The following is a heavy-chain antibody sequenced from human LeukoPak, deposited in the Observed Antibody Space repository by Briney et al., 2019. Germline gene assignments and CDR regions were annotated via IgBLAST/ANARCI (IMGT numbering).Heavy chain of an antibody. CDR1: GFSLSTTGVG. Sequence: SGPTLVNPTQTLTLTCTFSGFSLSTTGVGVAWIRQPPGKALEWLAVHYWNNDKSYSPSLKNRLTITKDTSKNQEVLILTNMDPVDTATYYCAHKGRGSGSYTMWGQGTLVTVSS. CDR3: AHKGRGSGSYTM. D-gene: IGHD3-10*01. CDR2: HYWNNDK. J-gene: IGHJ4*02. V-gene: IGHV2-5*01.